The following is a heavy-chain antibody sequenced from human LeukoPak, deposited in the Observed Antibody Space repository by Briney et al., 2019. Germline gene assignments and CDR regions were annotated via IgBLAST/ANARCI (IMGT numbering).Heavy chain of an antibody. V-gene: IGHV4-39*07. CDR2: IYYTGVT. CDR1: GGYIITSGHY. Sequence: SETLSLTCTVSGGYIITSGHYWGWIRQPPGKGLEWIGSIYYTGVTSTNPFFRSRMSISVDTSKNQFSLNLTSVTAADAAVYYCARERSSSGGHNWFDLWGQGTLVTVSS. J-gene: IGHJ5*02. CDR3: ARERSSSGGHNWFDL. D-gene: IGHD4-23*01.